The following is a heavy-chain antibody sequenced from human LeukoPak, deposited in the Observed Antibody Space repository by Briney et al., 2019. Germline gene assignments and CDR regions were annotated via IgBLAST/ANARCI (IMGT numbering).Heavy chain of an antibody. CDR2: IYYSGST. Sequence: SETLSLTCTVSGGSISSYYWSWIRQPPGKGLEWIGYIYYSGSTNYNPSLKSRVTISVDTSKNQFSLKLSSVTAADTAVYYCARYSSSGRFDPWGQGTLVTVSS. J-gene: IGHJ5*02. CDR1: GGSISSYY. CDR3: ARYSSSGRFDP. D-gene: IGHD6-13*01. V-gene: IGHV4-59*01.